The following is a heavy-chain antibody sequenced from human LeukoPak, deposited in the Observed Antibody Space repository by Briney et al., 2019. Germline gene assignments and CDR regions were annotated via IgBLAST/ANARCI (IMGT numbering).Heavy chain of an antibody. CDR1: GGTFSSYA. CDR2: IIPIFGTA. V-gene: IGHV1-69*06. D-gene: IGHD7-27*01. J-gene: IGHJ4*02. CDR3: ARDSGDAPADDY. Sequence: SVKVSCKASGGTFSSYAISWVRQAPGQGPEWMGGIIPIFGTANYAQKFQGRVTITADKSTSTAYMELSSLRSEDTAVYYCARDSGDAPADDYWGQGTLVTVSS.